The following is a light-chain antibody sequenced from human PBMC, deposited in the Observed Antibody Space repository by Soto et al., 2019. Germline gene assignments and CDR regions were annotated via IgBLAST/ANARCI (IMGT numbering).Light chain of an antibody. J-gene: IGLJ3*02. CDR2: SAD. CDR3: AAWDDNLDAWV. CDR1: NSNIGENT. V-gene: IGLV1-44*01. Sequence: QLVLTQPPSASATPGQRVTISCSGSNSNIGENTVNWYQQFPGTAPKLLIYSADQRPSGVPDRFSGSQSGTSASLAISGVQSDDESEFFCAAWDDNLDAWVFGGGTKLTVL.